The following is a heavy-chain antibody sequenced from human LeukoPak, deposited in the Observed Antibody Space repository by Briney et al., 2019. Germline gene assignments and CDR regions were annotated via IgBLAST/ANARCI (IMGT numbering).Heavy chain of an antibody. CDR3: ARLTGPVGATADY. Sequence: SETLSLTCAVYGGSFSGYYWSWIRQPPGKGLEWIGEINHSGSTNYNPSLKSRVTISVDTSKNQFSLKLSSVTAADTAVYYCARLTGPVGATADYWGQGTLVTVSS. D-gene: IGHD1-26*01. CDR1: GGSFSGYY. V-gene: IGHV4-34*01. CDR2: INHSGST. J-gene: IGHJ4*02.